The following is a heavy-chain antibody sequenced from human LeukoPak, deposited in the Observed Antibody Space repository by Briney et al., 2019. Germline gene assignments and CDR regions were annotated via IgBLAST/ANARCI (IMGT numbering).Heavy chain of an antibody. Sequence: PSETLSLTCTVSGGSISSYYWNWIRQPPGKGLEWIGYIFYSGRTSYNPSLKSRVILSVDTSKNWFSLRLTSVTAADTAVYYCASLNPSGWYYYWGQGTLVTVSS. CDR2: IFYSGRT. CDR1: GGSISSYY. V-gene: IGHV4-59*01. J-gene: IGHJ4*02. D-gene: IGHD6-19*01. CDR3: ASLNPSGWYYY.